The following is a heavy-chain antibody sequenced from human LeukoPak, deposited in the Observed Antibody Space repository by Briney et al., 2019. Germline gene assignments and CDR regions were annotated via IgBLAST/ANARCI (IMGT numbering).Heavy chain of an antibody. Sequence: GESLRLSCAASGFTVNNYAMNWVRQAPGKGLEWVSSISGGGESTYYADSAKGRFTISRDNSQNTLYLQMNSLRAEDTAVYYCARDYADYVGYFFFDYWGQGTLVTVSS. CDR2: ISGGGEST. J-gene: IGHJ4*02. CDR3: ARDYADYVGYFFFDY. CDR1: GFTVNNYA. D-gene: IGHD4-17*01. V-gene: IGHV3-23*01.